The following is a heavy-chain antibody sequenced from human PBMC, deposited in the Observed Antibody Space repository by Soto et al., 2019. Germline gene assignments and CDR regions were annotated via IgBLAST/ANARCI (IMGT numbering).Heavy chain of an antibody. CDR2: MNPNSGNT. V-gene: IGHV1-8*01. D-gene: IGHD3-10*01. CDR1: GYTFTSYD. J-gene: IGHJ6*03. Sequence: ASVKVSCKASGYTFTSYDINWVRQATGQGLEWMGWMNPNSGNTGYAQKFQGRVTMTRNTSISTAYMELSSLRSEDTAVYYRAREFGGPYYYYYYMDVWGKGTTVTVSS. CDR3: AREFGGPYYYYYYMDV.